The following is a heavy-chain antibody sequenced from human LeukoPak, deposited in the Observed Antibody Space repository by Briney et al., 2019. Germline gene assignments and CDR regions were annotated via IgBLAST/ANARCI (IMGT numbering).Heavy chain of an antibody. CDR2: ISSSGTTI. CDR3: ARVRSGLGMDV. CDR1: GFTVSSNY. Sequence: GGSLRLSCAASGFTVSSNYMNWVRQAPGKGLEWVSYISSSGTTIYYADSVKGRFTISRDNAENSLYLQMNSLRVEDTAVYYCARVRSGLGMDVWGQGTTVTVSS. D-gene: IGHD6-19*01. V-gene: IGHV3-48*01. J-gene: IGHJ6*02.